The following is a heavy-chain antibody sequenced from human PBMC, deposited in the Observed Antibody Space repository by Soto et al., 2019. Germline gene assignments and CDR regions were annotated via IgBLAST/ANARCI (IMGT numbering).Heavy chain of an antibody. Sequence: PGGSLRLSCSASGFTFGDYDMNWIRQGPGKGLEWLSHLSSRGTTIYYADSVKGRFTISRNNADKSLYLQMNSLRAEDKAIHYCQRDDPSGWYFGIGIWGHGTLVTVSS. V-gene: IGHV3-11*01. D-gene: IGHD6-19*01. CDR3: QRDDPSGWYFGIGI. J-gene: IGHJ4*01. CDR1: GFTFGDYD. CDR2: LSSRGTTI.